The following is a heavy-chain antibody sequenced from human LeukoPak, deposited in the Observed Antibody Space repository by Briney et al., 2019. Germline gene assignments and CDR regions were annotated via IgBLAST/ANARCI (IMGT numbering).Heavy chain of an antibody. Sequence: GGSLRLSCAASGFTFSSYSMNWVRLAPGKGLEWVSFISGTSNYIYYADSVKGRFTISRDNAKNSLYLQMNSLRAEDTAVYYCARDDCSSTSCYSRLDYWGQGTLVTVSS. V-gene: IGHV3-21*01. CDR2: ISGTSNYI. CDR1: GFTFSSYS. CDR3: ARDDCSSTSCYSRLDY. D-gene: IGHD2-2*01. J-gene: IGHJ4*02.